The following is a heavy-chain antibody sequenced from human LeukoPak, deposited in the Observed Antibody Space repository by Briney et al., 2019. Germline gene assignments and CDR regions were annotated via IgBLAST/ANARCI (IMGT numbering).Heavy chain of an antibody. J-gene: IGHJ6*02. V-gene: IGHV3-33*01. D-gene: IGHD6-13*01. Sequence: GGSLRLSCAASGFTFSSYGMHWVRQAPGKGLEWVAVIWHDGSNKYYADSVKGRFTISRDNSKNTLYLQMNSLRAEDTAVYYCARVRYSSSWYVYYYYGMDVWGQGTTVTVSS. CDR3: ARVRYSSSWYVYYYYGMDV. CDR1: GFTFSSYG. CDR2: IWHDGSNK.